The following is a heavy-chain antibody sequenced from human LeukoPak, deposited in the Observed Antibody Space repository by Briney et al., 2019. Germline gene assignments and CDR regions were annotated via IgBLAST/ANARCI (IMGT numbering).Heavy chain of an antibody. Sequence: GGSLRLACAASGFTFSTYAMSWVRQAPGKGLEWVSGISRRGDKTYYADSVKGRFTISRDNSRNTLYLQMNSLRVEDTAIYYCAKESSAGWPYHYGGHGTLVTASS. CDR3: AKESSAGWPYHY. J-gene: IGHJ4*01. CDR1: GFTFSTYA. CDR2: ISRRGDKT. D-gene: IGHD6-19*01. V-gene: IGHV3-23*01.